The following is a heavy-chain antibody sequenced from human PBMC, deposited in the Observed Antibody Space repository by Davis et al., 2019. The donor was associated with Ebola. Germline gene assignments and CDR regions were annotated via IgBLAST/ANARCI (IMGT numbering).Heavy chain of an antibody. D-gene: IGHD1-1*01. V-gene: IGHV1-18*04. CDR2: INPHNGNT. J-gene: IGHJ4*02. Sequence: AASVKVSCKASGYTFSGYYINWVRQAPGQGLEWMGWINPHNGNTNYAQNVQGRVTMTTDTSTTTAYMEVGSLTSDDTAVYYCARAQFPTTSDHWGQGTLVTVSS. CDR3: ARAQFPTTSDH. CDR1: GYTFSGYY.